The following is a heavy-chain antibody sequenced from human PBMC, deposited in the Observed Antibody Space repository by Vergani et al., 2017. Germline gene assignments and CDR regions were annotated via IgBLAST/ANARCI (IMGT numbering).Heavy chain of an antibody. D-gene: IGHD5-24*01. V-gene: IGHV1-69*08. CDR3: AREGWDGGYKTGPNFDY. CDR1: GGTFSSYT. Sequence: QVQLVQSGAEVKKPGSSVKVSCKASGGTFSSYTISWVRQAPGQGLEWMGRIIPILGIANYAQKFQGRVTITADKSTSTAYMELSSLRSEDTAVYYCAREGWDGGYKTGPNFDYWGQGTLVTVSS. CDR2: IIPILGIA. J-gene: IGHJ4*02.